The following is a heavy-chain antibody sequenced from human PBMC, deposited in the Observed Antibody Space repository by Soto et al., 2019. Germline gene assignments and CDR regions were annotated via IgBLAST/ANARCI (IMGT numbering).Heavy chain of an antibody. CDR2: IYHSGST. CDR1: GGSISISNW. Sequence: LSLTGAVSGGSISISNWWSWVRQPPGKGLEWIGEIYHSGSTNYNPSLKSRVTISVDKSKNQFSLKLSSVTAADTAVYYCARVSGSYYYGMDVWGQGTTVTVSS. J-gene: IGHJ6*02. V-gene: IGHV4-4*02. D-gene: IGHD1-26*01. CDR3: ARVSGSYYYGMDV.